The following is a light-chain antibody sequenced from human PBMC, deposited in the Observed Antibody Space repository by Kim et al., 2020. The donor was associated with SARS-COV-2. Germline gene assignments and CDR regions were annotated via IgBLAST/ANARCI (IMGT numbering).Light chain of an antibody. CDR1: SGSIASNY. J-gene: IGLJ3*02. Sequence: NFMLTQPHSVSESPGKTVTISCTRSSGSIASNYVQWYQQCPGSAPTTVIYADKQRPSGVPDRFSGSIDSSSNSASLTISGMRPEDEADYYCQSYDSTNHWVFGGGTQLTFL. CDR3: QSYDSTNHWV. V-gene: IGLV6-57*04. CDR2: ADK.